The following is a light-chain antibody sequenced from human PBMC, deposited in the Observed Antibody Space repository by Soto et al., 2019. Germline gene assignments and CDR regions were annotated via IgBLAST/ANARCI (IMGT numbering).Light chain of an antibody. J-gene: IGKJ1*01. Sequence: EIVLTQSPGTLSFSPGERATLCFRASQSVSSNYLAWYQQKPGQAPRLLIYGASNRATGIPDRFSGSGSGTDFTLTISRLEPEDFAVYYCQQYGSSGTFGQGTKVDI. CDR2: GAS. CDR3: QQYGSSGT. CDR1: QSVSSNY. V-gene: IGKV3-20*01.